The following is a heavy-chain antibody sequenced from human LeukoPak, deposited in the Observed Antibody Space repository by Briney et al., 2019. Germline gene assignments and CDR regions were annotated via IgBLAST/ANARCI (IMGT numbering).Heavy chain of an antibody. V-gene: IGHV3-30-3*01. CDR1: GFTFSSYA. D-gene: IGHD2-21*01. CDR2: ILHDGSDK. CDR3: ARAYSGGYYMDV. J-gene: IGHJ6*03. Sequence: PGRSLRLSCAASGFTFSSYAIHWVRQAPGKGLEWVAVILHDGSDKYYADSVKGRFTISRDNSKNTLYLQMNSLRTEDTAVYYCARAYSGGYYMDVWGKGTTVTVSS.